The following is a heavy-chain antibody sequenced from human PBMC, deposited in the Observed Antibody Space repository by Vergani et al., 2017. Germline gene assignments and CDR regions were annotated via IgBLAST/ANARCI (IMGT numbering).Heavy chain of an antibody. Sequence: QVQLVESGGGVVQPGRSLRLSCAASGFTFSSYGMHWVRQAPGKGLEWVAVIWYDGSKKYYADSVKGRFTISRDNSKNTLYLQMNSLRAEDTAVYYCARGDITMVRGVIGYYYYYMDVWGKGTTVTVSS. CDR1: GFTFSSYG. J-gene: IGHJ6*03. D-gene: IGHD3-10*01. CDR3: ARGDITMVRGVIGYYYYYMDV. CDR2: IWYDGSKK. V-gene: IGHV3-33*01.